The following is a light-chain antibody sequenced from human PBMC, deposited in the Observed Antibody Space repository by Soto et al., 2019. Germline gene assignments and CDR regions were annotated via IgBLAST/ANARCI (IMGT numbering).Light chain of an antibody. Sequence: DIQLAQSPSSLSASLGDRVTITCRASQDIGIYQNWYQHKPGKAPKLLIYDASTLQTGVPSRFSGGGSGTDFTFTITSLQPEDTATYFCQHYHNLPMYTFGQGTRLEI. CDR3: QHYHNLPMYT. CDR1: QDIGIY. CDR2: DAS. J-gene: IGKJ2*01. V-gene: IGKV1-33*01.